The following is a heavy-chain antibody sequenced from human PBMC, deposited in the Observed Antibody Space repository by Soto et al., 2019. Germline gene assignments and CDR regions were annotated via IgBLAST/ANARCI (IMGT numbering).Heavy chain of an antibody. D-gene: IGHD3-10*01. Sequence: GGSLRLSCAASGFTFSSYGMHWVRQAPGKGLEWVAVISYDGSNKYYADSVKGRFTISRDNSKNTLYLQMNSLRAEDTAVYYCAKDRSGSGPGEMDVWGKGTTVTVSS. J-gene: IGHJ6*04. CDR3: AKDRSGSGPGEMDV. CDR2: ISYDGSNK. CDR1: GFTFSSYG. V-gene: IGHV3-30*18.